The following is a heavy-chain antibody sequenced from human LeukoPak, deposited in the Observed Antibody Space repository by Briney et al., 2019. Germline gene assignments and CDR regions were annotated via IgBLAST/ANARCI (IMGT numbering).Heavy chain of an antibody. D-gene: IGHD3-10*01. J-gene: IGHJ5*02. V-gene: IGHV4-59*01. Sequence: PSETLSLTCTVSSGSISSYYWSWIRQPPGKGLEWIGYMYSSGSANYNPSLKSRVTMSVDTSKGQFSLKLSSVTAADTAVHYCARGRTYGSGSYSANWFDPWGQGTLVTVSS. CDR2: MYSSGSA. CDR3: ARGRTYGSGSYSANWFDP. CDR1: SGSISSYY.